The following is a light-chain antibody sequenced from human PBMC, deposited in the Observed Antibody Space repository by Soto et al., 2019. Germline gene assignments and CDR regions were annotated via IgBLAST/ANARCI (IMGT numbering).Light chain of an antibody. V-gene: IGKV1-39*01. CDR1: ETISHY. J-gene: IGKJ5*01. CDR2: SAS. Sequence: IHMTQSPSALSASVGDRVTISCRASETISHYLNWYQQKPGKAPKLLIYSASKLQSGVPVRFSGSGSGTEFTLTISSLQSEDFAVNYCQQYNTWPRSVGEGTRLEIK. CDR3: QQYNTWPRS.